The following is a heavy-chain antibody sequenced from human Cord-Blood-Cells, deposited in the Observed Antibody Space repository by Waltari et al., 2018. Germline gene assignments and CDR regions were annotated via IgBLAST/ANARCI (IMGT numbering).Heavy chain of an antibody. D-gene: IGHD6-6*01. CDR2: ISSSGSTI. CDR3: AILEGIAARPFDI. V-gene: IGHV3-48*03. J-gene: IGHJ3*02. CDR1: GFTFSSYE. Sequence: EVQLVASGGGLVQPGGSLRLSCAASGFTFSSYEMNCVRKAPGKGLEWVSYISSSGSTIYYADSVKGRFTISRDNAKNSLYLQMNSLRAEDTAVYYCAILEGIAARPFDIWGQGTMVTVSS.